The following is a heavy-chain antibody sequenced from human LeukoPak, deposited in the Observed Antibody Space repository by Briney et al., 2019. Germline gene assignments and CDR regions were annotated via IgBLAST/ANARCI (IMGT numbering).Heavy chain of an antibody. Sequence: PGGSLRLSCAASGFTFSSYAMSWVRQAPGKGLEWVSAISGSGGSTYYADSVKGRFTISRDNSKNTLYLQMNSLRAEDTAVYYCAKVQGVLGTMVQGAGYYFDYWGQGTLVTVSS. CDR1: GFTFSSYA. CDR2: ISGSGGST. CDR3: AKVQGVLGTMVQGAGYYFDY. J-gene: IGHJ4*02. V-gene: IGHV3-23*01. D-gene: IGHD3-10*01.